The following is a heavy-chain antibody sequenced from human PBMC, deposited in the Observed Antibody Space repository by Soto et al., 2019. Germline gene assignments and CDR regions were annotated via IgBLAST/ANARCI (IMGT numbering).Heavy chain of an antibody. CDR3: ARDKPSYGSGSPFSCPDY. J-gene: IGHJ4*02. CDR2: ISYDGSNK. D-gene: IGHD3-10*01. CDR1: GFTFSSYA. V-gene: IGHV3-30-3*01. Sequence: QVQLVESGGGVVQPGRSLRLSCAASGFTFSSYAMHWVRQAPGKGLEWVAVISYDGSNKYYADSVKGRFTISRDNSKNTLYLQMNSLRAEDTAVYYCARDKPSYGSGSPFSCPDYWGQGTLVTVSS.